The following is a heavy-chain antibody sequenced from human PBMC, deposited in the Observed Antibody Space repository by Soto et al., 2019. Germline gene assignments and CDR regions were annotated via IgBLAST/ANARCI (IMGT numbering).Heavy chain of an antibody. D-gene: IGHD1-1*01. J-gene: IGHJ6*02. Sequence: ASVKVSCKASGYTFTSYAMHWVRQAPGQRLEWMGWINAGNGNTKYSQKFQGRVTITRDTSASTAYMELSSLRAEDTAVYYCASFGYNWNDGPSSSGMDAWGQGTPVTVS. V-gene: IGHV1-3*01. CDR3: ASFGYNWNDGPSSSGMDA. CDR1: GYTFTSYA. CDR2: INAGNGNT.